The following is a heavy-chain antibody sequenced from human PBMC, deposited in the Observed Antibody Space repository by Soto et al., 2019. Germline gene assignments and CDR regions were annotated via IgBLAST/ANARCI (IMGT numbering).Heavy chain of an antibody. Sequence: SETLSLTSAGYGASLSDNYCNWLRQPPGKGLEWIGEIYNSGNTNYNPSLRSLVTISIDTSKNQLSLNLRSVSAADTAVYYCARGKGGFDAWGQGTPVTVSS. CDR1: GASLSDNY. V-gene: IGHV4-34*01. CDR2: IYNSGNT. J-gene: IGHJ5*02. CDR3: ARGKGGFDA.